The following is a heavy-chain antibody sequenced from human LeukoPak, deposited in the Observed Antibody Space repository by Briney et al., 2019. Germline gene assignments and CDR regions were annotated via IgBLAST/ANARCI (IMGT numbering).Heavy chain of an antibody. CDR1: GGSISSSSYY. D-gene: IGHD6-19*01. CDR2: IYCSGST. CDR3: ARHRGGIAVAGTLY. J-gene: IGHJ4*02. V-gene: IGHV4-39*01. Sequence: SETLSLTCTVSGGSISSSSYYWGWIRQPPGKGLEWIGSIYCSGSTYYNPSLKSRVTISVDTSKNQFSLKLSSVTAADTAVYYCARHRGGIAVAGTLYWGQGTLVTVSS.